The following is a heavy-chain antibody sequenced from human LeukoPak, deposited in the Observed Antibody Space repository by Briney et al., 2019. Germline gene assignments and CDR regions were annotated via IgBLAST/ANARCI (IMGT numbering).Heavy chain of an antibody. D-gene: IGHD1-26*01. CDR2: IKRKPDGGTT. V-gene: IGHV3-15*01. CDR1: GFTFSNAW. J-gene: IGHJ4*02. Sequence: GGSLRLSCAASGFTFSNAWMSWVRQAPGKGLEWVGRIKRKPDGGTTDYAAPVKGKFTISRDDSKNTLYLQMDSLKTEDTALYYCTTDRGRTELPLFGYWGPGNLVTVSS. CDR3: TTDRGRTELPLFGY.